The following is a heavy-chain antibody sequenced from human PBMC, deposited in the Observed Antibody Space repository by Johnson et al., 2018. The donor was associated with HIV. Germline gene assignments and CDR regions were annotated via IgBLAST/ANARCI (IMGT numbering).Heavy chain of an antibody. Sequence: QVQLVESGGGLVQPGKSLRLSCAASGFTFSSNYMSWVRQAPGKGLEWVAVISYDGSNKYYADSLKGRFTISRDNSKNTLYLQMNSLRAEDTAVYYCARDFGLFLGKDDAFDIWGQGTMVTVSS. J-gene: IGHJ3*02. CDR2: ISYDGSNK. CDR3: ARDFGLFLGKDDAFDI. V-gene: IGHV3-30*03. D-gene: IGHD7-27*01. CDR1: GFTFSSNY.